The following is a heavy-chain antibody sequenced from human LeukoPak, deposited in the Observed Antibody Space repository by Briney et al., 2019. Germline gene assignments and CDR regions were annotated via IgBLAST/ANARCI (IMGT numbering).Heavy chain of an antibody. Sequence: GGSLRLSCAASGFTFSSYAMHWVRQAPGKGLEWVAVISYDGSNKYYADSVKGRFTISRDNSKNTLYLQMNSLRAEDTAVYYCARAGGGTIGYWGQGTLVTVSS. CDR1: GFTFSSYA. D-gene: IGHD3-16*01. CDR3: ARAGGGTIGY. J-gene: IGHJ4*02. CDR2: ISYDGSNK. V-gene: IGHV3-30*04.